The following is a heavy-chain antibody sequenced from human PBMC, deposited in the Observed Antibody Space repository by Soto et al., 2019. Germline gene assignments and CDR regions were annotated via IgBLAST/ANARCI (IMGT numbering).Heavy chain of an antibody. CDR2: IWYDGSNK. D-gene: IGHD2-2*01. J-gene: IGHJ4*02. V-gene: IGHV3-33*01. CDR1: GFTFSSYG. CDR3: ARDTIVVVPAAIFYY. Sequence: QVQLVESGGGVVQPGRSLRLSCAASGFTFSSYGMHWVRQAPGKGMEWVEVIWYDGSNKYYADSVKGRFNISRDNSKNTLYLQMNSLRAEDTAVYYCARDTIVVVPAAIFYYWGQGTLVTVSS.